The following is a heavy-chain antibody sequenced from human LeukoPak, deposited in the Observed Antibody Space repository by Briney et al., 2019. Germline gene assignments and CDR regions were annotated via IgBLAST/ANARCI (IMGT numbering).Heavy chain of an antibody. CDR1: GFTFSSYG. D-gene: IGHD6-19*01. Sequence: GGSLRLSCAASGFTFSSYGMHWVRQAPGKGLEWVAVISYDGSNKYYADSVKGRFTISRDNSKNTLYLQMNSLRAEDTAVYYRAKDSSSGWYGGVDYWGQGTLVTVSS. CDR3: AKDSSSGWYGGVDY. V-gene: IGHV3-30*18. J-gene: IGHJ4*02. CDR2: ISYDGSNK.